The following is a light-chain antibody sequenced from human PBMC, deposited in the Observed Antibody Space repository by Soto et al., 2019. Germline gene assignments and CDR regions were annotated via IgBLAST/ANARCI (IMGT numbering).Light chain of an antibody. J-gene: IGKJ2*01. CDR1: QSVNTY. Sequence: EIVLTQSPATLSLSPGERATLSCRASQSVNTYLAWYQQKPGQAPRVLIYDASDRATGIPARFSGSGSGTDFTLTISSLEPEDSAVYYCQRRDDWPLYTFGQGTKLEIK. V-gene: IGKV3-11*01. CDR3: QRRDDWPLYT. CDR2: DAS.